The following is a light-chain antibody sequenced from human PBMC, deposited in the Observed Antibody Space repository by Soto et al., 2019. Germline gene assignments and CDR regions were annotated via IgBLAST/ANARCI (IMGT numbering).Light chain of an antibody. CDR1: QSVSNNY. J-gene: IGKJ5*01. Sequence: EIVLTQSPGTLSLSPGERATLSCRASQSVSNNYLAWYQQKPGQAPRLLIYGASSRATGIPDRFTGSGSGTDFTLTIARLEPADYAVYYCQLYGSSPPITFGQGTRLDIK. V-gene: IGKV3-20*01. CDR3: QLYGSSPPIT. CDR2: GAS.